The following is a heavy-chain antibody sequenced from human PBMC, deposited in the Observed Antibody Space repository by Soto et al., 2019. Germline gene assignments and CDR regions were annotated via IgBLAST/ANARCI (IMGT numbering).Heavy chain of an antibody. V-gene: IGHV3-11*01. Sequence: QVQLVVSGGGLIKPGGSLSISCAASGFTFSDYYISWIRQAPGKGLEWVSYISSSGSIIYYADSVKGRFTISRDNAKNSLYLQMNSLRAEDTAVYYCALAGYDSNYYAVTPLSAGHFWGQGTLVTVSS. CDR2: ISSSGSII. D-gene: IGHD4-4*01. J-gene: IGHJ4*02. CDR1: GFTFSDYY. CDR3: ALAGYDSNYYAVTPLSAGHF.